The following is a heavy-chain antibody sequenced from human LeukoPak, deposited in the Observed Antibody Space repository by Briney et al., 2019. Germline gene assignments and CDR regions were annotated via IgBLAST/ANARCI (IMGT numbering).Heavy chain of an antibody. Sequence: HSGGSLRLSCAASGFTVSSNFMNWVRQAPGKGPEWVSVIYSGGTTYYADSVKGRFTISRDNSKNTLYLQMNSLRAEDTAVYYCATGRDGYKLGNYLGQGTLVTVSS. CDR1: GFTVSSNF. CDR3: ATGRDGYKLGNY. CDR2: IYSGGTT. J-gene: IGHJ4*02. D-gene: IGHD5-24*01. V-gene: IGHV3-66*02.